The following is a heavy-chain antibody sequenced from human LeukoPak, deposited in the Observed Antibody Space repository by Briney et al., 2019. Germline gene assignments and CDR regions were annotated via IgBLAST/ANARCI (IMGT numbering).Heavy chain of an antibody. CDR1: GYTFTSYV. D-gene: IGHD5-18*01. CDR2: INPNSCNT. V-gene: IGHV1-8*01. J-gene: IGHJ5*02. CDR3: ARVVTLNWFDP. Sequence: ASVKVSFKASGYTFTSYVIHWVRQATGQGLKWMGCINPNSCNTCYAQNFQGRVTMTKNTSISTAYMELSSLRSHDTAVYCCARVVTLNWFDPWGQGTLVTVSS.